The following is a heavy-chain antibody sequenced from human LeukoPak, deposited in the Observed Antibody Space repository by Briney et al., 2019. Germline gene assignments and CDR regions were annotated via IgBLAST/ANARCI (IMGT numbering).Heavy chain of an antibody. V-gene: IGHV3-23*01. J-gene: IGHJ4*02. CDR3: AKEGLLGGYYFDL. Sequence: GRSLRLSCAASGFTFSRYSMAWVRQAPGRGLEWVSTVCGGGGPRTFYADSVQGRFTVSRDNSRDTVYLQMDSLGAEDTAIYYCAKEGLLGGYYFDLWGQGALVTVSS. CDR1: GFTFSRYS. CDR2: VCGGGGPRT. D-gene: IGHD2-8*02.